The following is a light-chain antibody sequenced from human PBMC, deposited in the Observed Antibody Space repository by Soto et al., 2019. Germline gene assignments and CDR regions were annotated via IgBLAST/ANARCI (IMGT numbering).Light chain of an antibody. V-gene: IGKV3-20*01. CDR2: RAS. CDR1: QTISSSF. J-gene: IGKJ3*01. CDR3: HQFGSCPLAT. Sequence: EIVLTQSPGTLSLSPGERATLSCRASQTISSSFLAWYQQKPGQAPRLLIYRASRRAPGIPDRFSGSGSWTDFTLTISRLEPEDFAVSYCHQFGSCPLATFGPGTKVEIK.